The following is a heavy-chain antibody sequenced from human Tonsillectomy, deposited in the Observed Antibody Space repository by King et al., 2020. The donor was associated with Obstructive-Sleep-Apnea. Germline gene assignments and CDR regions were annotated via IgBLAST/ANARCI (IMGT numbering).Heavy chain of an antibody. D-gene: IGHD6-19*01. J-gene: IGHJ4*02. CDR1: GYSFTSYW. CDR2: IDPTDSYT. V-gene: IGHV5-10-1*01. Sequence: DGQLVQSGAEVKKPGESLRISCKGSGYSFTSYWIIWVRRMPGKGLEWMGRIDPTDSYTHYNPSFQGHVTISADKSISTAYLHWSSLRASDTAIYYCARRVSGGSCGWCSVPFDYWGQGTLVTVSS. CDR3: ARRVSGGSCGWCSVPFDY.